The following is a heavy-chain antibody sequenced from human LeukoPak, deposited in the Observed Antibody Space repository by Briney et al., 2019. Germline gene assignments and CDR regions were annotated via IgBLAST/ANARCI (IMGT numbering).Heavy chain of an antibody. CDR3: ARCVWSPPIVVVPAATRNWFDP. Sequence: SSENLSRNCAVYGGSFSGYYWSWIRQPPGKGLEWIGEINHSGSTNYNPSLKSRVTISVDTSKKQFSLKLSSVTAADTAVYYCARCVWSPPIVVVPAATRNWFDPWGQGTLVTVSS. CDR1: GGSFSGYY. J-gene: IGHJ5*02. V-gene: IGHV4-34*01. D-gene: IGHD2-2*01. CDR2: INHSGST.